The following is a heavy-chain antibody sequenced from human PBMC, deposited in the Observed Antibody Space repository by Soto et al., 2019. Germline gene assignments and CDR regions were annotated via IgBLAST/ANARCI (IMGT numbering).Heavy chain of an antibody. J-gene: IGHJ4*02. CDR2: IYYSGST. CDR1: FGSISTYW. CDR3: ARSRGSTRSFDY. Sequence: SDTLSLTCTVSFGSISTYWCSWMRQPPRKGLEWIGYIYYSGSTNYNPSLKSRVTISVDTSKNQFSLKLTSVTAADTAVYYCARSRGSTRSFDYWGQGTMVTVSS. V-gene: IGHV4-59*01. D-gene: IGHD2-15*01.